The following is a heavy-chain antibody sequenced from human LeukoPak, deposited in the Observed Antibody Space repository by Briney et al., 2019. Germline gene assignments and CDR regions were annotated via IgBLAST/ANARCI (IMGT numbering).Heavy chain of an antibody. D-gene: IGHD3-10*01. CDR3: ARDVDYYGTGSSLNY. Sequence: ESGGGLVQPGGSLRLPCAASGFTFSDYNMNWVRQAPGKGLEWVSSISSRSSYIKYADSVKGRFTISRDNAKNSLYLQLSSLTAEDTAMYYCARDVDYYGTGSSLNYWGQGTLVTASS. V-gene: IGHV3-21*01. CDR2: ISSRSSYI. CDR1: GFTFSDYN. J-gene: IGHJ4*02.